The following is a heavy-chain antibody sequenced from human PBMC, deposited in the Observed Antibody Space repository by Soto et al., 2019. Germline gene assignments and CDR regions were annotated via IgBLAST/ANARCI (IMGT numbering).Heavy chain of an antibody. D-gene: IGHD3-10*01. J-gene: IGHJ4*02. CDR1: GGSISSGGYS. CDR3: AGSNIPYYFDY. Sequence: SETLSLTCAVSGGSISSGGYSWSWIRQPPGKGLEWIGYIYHSGSTYYNPSLKSRVTISVDRSKNQFSLKLSSVTAADTAVYYCAGSNIPYYFDYWGQGTLVTVSS. CDR2: IYHSGST. V-gene: IGHV4-30-2*01.